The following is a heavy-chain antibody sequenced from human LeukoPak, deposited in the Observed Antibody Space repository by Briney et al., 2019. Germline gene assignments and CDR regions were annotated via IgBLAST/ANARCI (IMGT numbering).Heavy chain of an antibody. Sequence: SETLSLTCTVSGGSISSYYWSWIRQPPGKGLEWIGYIYYSGSTYYNPSLKSRVTISVDTSKNQFSLKLSSVTAADTAVYYCARDRSGDYDSSGYYFDYWGQGTLVTVSS. CDR2: IYYSGST. J-gene: IGHJ4*02. CDR3: ARDRSGDYDSSGYYFDY. D-gene: IGHD3-22*01. V-gene: IGHV4-30-4*08. CDR1: GGSISSYY.